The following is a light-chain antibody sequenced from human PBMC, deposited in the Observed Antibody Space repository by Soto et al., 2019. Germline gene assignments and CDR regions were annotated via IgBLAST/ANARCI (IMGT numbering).Light chain of an antibody. CDR3: QQYGSSSFT. V-gene: IGKV3-20*01. CDR1: HSVASTY. CDR2: GAS. Sequence: EIVLTQSPATLSLSPGEGATLSCRASHSVASTYLAWYQQKPGLAPRLIIYGASNRASGTPDRFSGGGSGTDFTLPISRLEPEDVAVYYCQQYGSSSFTFGQGTKLEIK. J-gene: IGKJ2*01.